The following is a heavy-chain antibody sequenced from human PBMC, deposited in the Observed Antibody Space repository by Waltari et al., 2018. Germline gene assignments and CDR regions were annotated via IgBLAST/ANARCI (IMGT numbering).Heavy chain of an antibody. J-gene: IGHJ4*02. V-gene: IGHV4-39*07. Sequence: QLQLQESGPGLVKPSETLSLTCTVSGGSISRSSYYWGWIRQPPGKGLEWIGSIYYSGSTYYNPSLKSRVTISVDTSKNQFSLKLSSVTAADTAVYYCARSIGYSGSYFSDYWGQGTLVTVSS. D-gene: IGHD1-26*01. CDR1: GGSISRSSYY. CDR3: ARSIGYSGSYFSDY. CDR2: IYYSGST.